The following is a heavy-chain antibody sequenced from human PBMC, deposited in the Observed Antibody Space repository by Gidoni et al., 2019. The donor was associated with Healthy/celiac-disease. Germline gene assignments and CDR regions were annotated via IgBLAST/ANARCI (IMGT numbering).Heavy chain of an antibody. J-gene: IGHJ5*02. D-gene: IGHD3-3*01. CDR3: ARTPRGRLGGNWFDP. Sequence: QVQLQQWGAGLLKPSETLSPTCAVYGGSFSGYYWNWIPQPPGNGLEWIGEINHSESTNYNTSLKSRVTISVDTAKNQFSLELSAVTAEDTAVYYCARTPRGRLGGNWFDPWGQGTLVTVSS. CDR1: GGSFSGYY. V-gene: IGHV4-34*01. CDR2: INHSEST.